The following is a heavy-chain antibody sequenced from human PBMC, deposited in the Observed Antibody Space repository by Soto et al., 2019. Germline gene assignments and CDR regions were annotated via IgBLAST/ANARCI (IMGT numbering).Heavy chain of an antibody. Sequence: QVQLQESGPGLVKPSETLSLTCAVSGVSISLSNWWSWVRQTPGKGLEWIGQIHHSGSTNYSPSLRSRVTISVDKSKDQFSLKMNSVTASDTAVYYCARGGYYFYMDVWGKGTTVTVSS. D-gene: IGHD1-26*01. CDR1: GVSISLSNW. CDR2: IHHSGST. CDR3: ARGGYYFYMDV. V-gene: IGHV4-4*02. J-gene: IGHJ6*03.